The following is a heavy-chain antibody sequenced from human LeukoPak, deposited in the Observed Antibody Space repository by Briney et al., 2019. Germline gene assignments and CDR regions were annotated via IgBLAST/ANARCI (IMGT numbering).Heavy chain of an antibody. J-gene: IGHJ4*02. CDR1: GFTVSSNY. CDR2: IYSGGST. Sequence: SGGSLRLSCAASGFTVSSNYMSWVRQAPGKGLEWVSVIYSGGSTYYADSVRGRFTISRDNSKNTLYLQMNSLRAEDTAVYYCARSGITMLVVVNWGQGTLVTVSS. D-gene: IGHD3-22*01. CDR3: ARSGITMLVVVN. V-gene: IGHV3-66*01.